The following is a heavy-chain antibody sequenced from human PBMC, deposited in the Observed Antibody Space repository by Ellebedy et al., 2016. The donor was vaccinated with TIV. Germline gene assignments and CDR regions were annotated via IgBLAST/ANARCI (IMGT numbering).Heavy chain of an antibody. Sequence: MPSETLSLTSTVSGVSISGSYWSWIRQSPRKGLEWIGYIYDSGSTQYNPSLRGRVAISLDTSQDQFSLRLNSVTAADTGIYYCAGTSTAIPEFDYWGQGTVVTVSA. CDR2: IYDSGST. CDR3: AGTSTAIPEFDY. V-gene: IGHV4-59*01. J-gene: IGHJ4*02. D-gene: IGHD5-18*01. CDR1: GVSISGSY.